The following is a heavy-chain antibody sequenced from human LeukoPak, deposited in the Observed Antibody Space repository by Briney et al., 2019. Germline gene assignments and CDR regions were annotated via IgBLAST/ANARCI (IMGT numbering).Heavy chain of an antibody. V-gene: IGHV3-21*01. J-gene: IGHJ3*02. CDR1: GFTFSSYS. CDR3: ARDTPYYDISTGYYNRNAFDI. CDR2: ISSSSSYI. D-gene: IGHD3-9*01. Sequence: GGSLRLSCAASGFTFSSYSMNWVRQAPGKGLEWVSSISSSSSYIYYADSVKGRFTISRDNAKNSLYLQMNSLRAEDTAVYYCARDTPYYDISTGYYNRNAFDIWGQGTMVTVSS.